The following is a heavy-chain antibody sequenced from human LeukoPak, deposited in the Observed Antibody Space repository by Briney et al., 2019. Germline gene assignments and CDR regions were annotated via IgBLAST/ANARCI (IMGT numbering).Heavy chain of an antibody. J-gene: IGHJ4*03. CDR1: GGSFSGYY. D-gene: IGHD3-16*01. Sequence: PSETLSLTCAVYGGSFSGYYWSWIRQPPGKGLEWIGEINHSGSTNYNSSLKSRVSISADPSKKQFSLRLNSVTAADTAVYYCARGRGTGSYYGYWGQGTLVTVSS. CDR2: INHSGST. CDR3: ARGRGTGSYYGY. V-gene: IGHV4-34*01.